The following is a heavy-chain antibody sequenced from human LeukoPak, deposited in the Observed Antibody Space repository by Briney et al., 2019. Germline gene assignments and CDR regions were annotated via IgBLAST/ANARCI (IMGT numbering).Heavy chain of an antibody. J-gene: IGHJ4*02. CDR2: ISSSSSYI. Sequence: GGSLRLSCAASGFTFSSYSMNWVRQAPGKGLEWVSSISSSSSYIYYADSVKGRFTISRDNAKNSLYLQMNSLRAEDTAVYYCARDSPYYDFWSGYRYYFDYWGQGTLVTVSS. CDR1: GFTFSSYS. CDR3: ARDSPYYDFWSGYRYYFDY. V-gene: IGHV3-21*01. D-gene: IGHD3-3*01.